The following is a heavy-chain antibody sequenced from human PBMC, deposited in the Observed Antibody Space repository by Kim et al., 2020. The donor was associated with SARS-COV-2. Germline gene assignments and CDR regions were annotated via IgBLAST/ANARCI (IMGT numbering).Heavy chain of an antibody. CDR1: GFTFSSYS. J-gene: IGHJ5*02. V-gene: IGHV3-48*02. Sequence: GGSLRLSCAASGFTFSSYSMNWVRQAPGKGLEWVSYISSSSSTIYYADSVKGRFTISRDNAKNSLYLQMNSLRDEDTAVYYCARQCFLGDFWSGYRQTELNTWGQGTLVTVSS. D-gene: IGHD3-3*01. CDR3: ARQCFLGDFWSGYRQTELNT. CDR2: ISSSSSTI.